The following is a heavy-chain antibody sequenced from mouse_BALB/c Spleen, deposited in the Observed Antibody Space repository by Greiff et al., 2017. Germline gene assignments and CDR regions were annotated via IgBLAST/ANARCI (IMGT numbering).Heavy chain of an antibody. J-gene: IGHJ2*01. CDR2: IDPSDSYT. Sequence: QVQLQQPGAELVKPGASVKMSCKASGYTFTSYWMHWVKQRPGQGLEWIGVIDPSDSYTSYNQKFKGKATLTVDTSSSTAYMQLSSLTSEDSAVYYCTRSPDSSGYYFGCWGQGTALTVSS. CDR1: GYTFTSYW. D-gene: IGHD3-2*02. CDR3: TRSPDSSGYYFGC. V-gene: IGHV1S127*01.